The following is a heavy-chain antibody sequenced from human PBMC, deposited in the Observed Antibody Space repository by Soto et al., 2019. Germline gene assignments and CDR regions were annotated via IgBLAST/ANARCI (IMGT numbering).Heavy chain of an antibody. D-gene: IGHD5-12*01. Sequence: PGGSLRLSCAASGFTFSSYGMHWVRQAPGKGLEWVAVISYDGSNKYYADSVKGRFTISRDNSKNTLYLQMSSLRAEDTAVYYCARDQWLQSNIDYWGQGTLVTSPQ. CDR2: ISYDGSNK. J-gene: IGHJ4*02. CDR3: ARDQWLQSNIDY. V-gene: IGHV3-30*03. CDR1: GFTFSSYG.